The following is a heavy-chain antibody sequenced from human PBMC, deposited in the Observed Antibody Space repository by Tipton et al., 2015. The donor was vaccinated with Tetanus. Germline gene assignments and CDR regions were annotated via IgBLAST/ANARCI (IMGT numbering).Heavy chain of an antibody. CDR1: GGSISSGGYS. Sequence: TLSLTCAVSGGSISSGGYSWTWIRQPPGEGLQWIGYMYYSGTTHYNPSLKSRVTISIDRSKNQLSLKLTSVTAADTAVYYCARATSTGPAYNWFDPWGQGTLVTVSS. V-gene: IGHV4-30-2*01. CDR3: ARATSTGPAYNWFDP. D-gene: IGHD2-8*02. CDR2: MYYSGTT. J-gene: IGHJ5*02.